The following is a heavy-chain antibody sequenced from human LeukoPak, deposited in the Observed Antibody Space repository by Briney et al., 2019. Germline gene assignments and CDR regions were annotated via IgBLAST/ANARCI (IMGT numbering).Heavy chain of an antibody. J-gene: IGHJ5*02. CDR3: ARDTAMIQNNNWFDP. CDR1: GYNFTSYW. Sequence: GESLKISCKGSGYNFTSYWIGWVRQVPGKGVEWMGIIYLGDSDTRYSPSFQGQVTISAGKSISTAYLQWSSLKASDTAMYYCARDTAMIQNNNWFDPWGQGTLVTVSS. V-gene: IGHV5-51*01. D-gene: IGHD5-18*01. CDR2: IYLGDSDT.